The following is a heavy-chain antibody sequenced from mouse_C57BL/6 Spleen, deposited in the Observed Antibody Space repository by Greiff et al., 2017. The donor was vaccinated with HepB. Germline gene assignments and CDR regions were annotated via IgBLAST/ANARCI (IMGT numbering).Heavy chain of an antibody. CDR2: IYPRSGNT. CDR1: GYTFTSYG. V-gene: IGHV1-81*01. CDR3: AREETWTWYFDV. Sequence: VQLQQSGAELARPGASVKLSCKASGYTFTSYGISWVKQRTGQGLEWIGEIYPRSGNTYYNEKFKGKATLTADKYSSTAYMELRSLTSEDSAVYFCAREETWTWYFDVWGTGTTVTVSS. J-gene: IGHJ1*03.